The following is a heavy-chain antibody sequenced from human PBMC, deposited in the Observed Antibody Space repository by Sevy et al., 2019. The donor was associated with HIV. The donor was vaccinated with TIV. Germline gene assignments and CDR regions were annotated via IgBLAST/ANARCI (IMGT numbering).Heavy chain of an antibody. V-gene: IGHV4-59*08. CDR3: AGENAWGRGYS. CDR2: IYYNGHI. J-gene: IGHJ4*02. Sequence: SENLSLTCTVSGGSITSLYWNWIRQPPGKGLEWIANIYYNGHINYNPSLKSQVTLSLDTSKNRFSLRLSSVTAAHTAMYYCAGENAWGRGYSWGQGTLVTVSS. D-gene: IGHD1-26*01. CDR1: GGSITSLY.